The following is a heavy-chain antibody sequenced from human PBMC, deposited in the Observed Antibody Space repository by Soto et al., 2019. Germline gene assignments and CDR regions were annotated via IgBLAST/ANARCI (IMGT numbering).Heavy chain of an antibody. CDR2: IFSNDEK. V-gene: IGHV2-26*01. Sequence: QVTVKESGPVLVKPTETLTLTCTVSGFSLSNAGLGVSWIRQPPGKALEWLAHIFSNDEKSYSTSLKSRLTISTDTSKSPVGRTRTPVDPFDTPTNYCASASRTSWYSFAPWGQGTLVTVSS. CDR1: GFSLSNAGLG. D-gene: IGHD6-13*01. CDR3: ASASRTSWYSFAP. J-gene: IGHJ5*02.